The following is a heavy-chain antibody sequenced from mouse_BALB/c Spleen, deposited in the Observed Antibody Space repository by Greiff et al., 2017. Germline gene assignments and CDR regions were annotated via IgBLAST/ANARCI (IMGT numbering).Heavy chain of an antibody. CDR2: ISYSGST. D-gene: IGHD2-10*01. V-gene: IGHV3-2*02. J-gene: IGHJ3*01. CDR3: ATYYGNYAFAY. CDR1: GYSITSDYA. Sequence: EVKLVESGPGLVKPSQSLSLTCTVTGYSITSDYAWNWIRQFPGNKLEWMGYISYSGSTSYNPSLKSRISITRDTSKNQFFLQLNSVTTEDTATYYCATYYGNYAFAYWGQGTLVTVSA.